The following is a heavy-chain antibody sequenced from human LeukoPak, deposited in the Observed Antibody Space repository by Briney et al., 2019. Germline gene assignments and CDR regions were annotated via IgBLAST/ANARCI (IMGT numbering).Heavy chain of an antibody. V-gene: IGHV3-7*01. D-gene: IGHD3-22*01. CDR2: IKEDGSEE. J-gene: IGHJ3*01. Sequence: LGGSLRLSCAASGFTFSSYWMSWVRQAPGKGLECVANIKEDGSEEYYVDSVKGRFSISRDNAKNSLYLQMNSLRAEDTAVYYCARDWLAGNPYHAFDLWGKGTMVTVSS. CDR3: ARDWLAGNPYHAFDL. CDR1: GFTFSSYW.